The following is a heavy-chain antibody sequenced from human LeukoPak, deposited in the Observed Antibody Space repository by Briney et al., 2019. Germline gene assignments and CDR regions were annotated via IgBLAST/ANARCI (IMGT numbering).Heavy chain of an antibody. CDR1: GYTFTRYY. D-gene: IGHD6-25*01. Sequence: ASVNVSCKHSGYTFTRYYMHWVRQAPGQGLEWMGWINPNSGGTNYAQQFQGRVTMTRDTSISTAYMELSRLRSGDTAVYYCARPYAAAPLDAFDIWGQGTMVTVSS. J-gene: IGHJ3*02. V-gene: IGHV1-2*02. CDR3: ARPYAAAPLDAFDI. CDR2: INPNSGGT.